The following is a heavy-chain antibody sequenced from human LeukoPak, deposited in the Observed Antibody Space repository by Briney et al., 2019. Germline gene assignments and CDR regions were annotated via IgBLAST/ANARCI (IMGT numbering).Heavy chain of an antibody. Sequence: GGSLRLSCAASGFTFSSHDMHWVRQATGKGLEWVSAIGTAGDTYYPGSVKGRFTISRENAKNSLYLQMNSLRAGDTAVYYCARVSVYGDYDYWGQGTLVTVSS. CDR2: IGTAGDT. V-gene: IGHV3-13*01. J-gene: IGHJ4*02. CDR3: ARVSVYGDYDY. CDR1: GFTFSSHD. D-gene: IGHD4-17*01.